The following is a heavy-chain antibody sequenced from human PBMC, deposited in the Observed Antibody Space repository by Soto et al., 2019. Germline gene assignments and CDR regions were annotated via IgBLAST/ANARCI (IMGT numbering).Heavy chain of an antibody. V-gene: IGHV3-21*01. CDR1: GFTFSSYS. CDR2: ISSSSSYI. D-gene: IGHD3-22*01. Sequence: EVQLVESGGGLVKPGGSLRLSCAASGFTFSSYSMNWVRQAPGKGLEWVSSISSSSSYIYYADSVKGRFTISRDNAKNSLYLQMTSLRAEDTVVYYCARAPYYYDSRGYWAYWGQGTLVTVSS. CDR3: ARAPYYYDSRGYWAY. J-gene: IGHJ4*02.